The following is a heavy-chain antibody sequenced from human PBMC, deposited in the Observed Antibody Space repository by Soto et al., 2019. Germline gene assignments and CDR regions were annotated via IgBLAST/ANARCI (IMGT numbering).Heavy chain of an antibody. CDR1: GDSFTNYA. CDR3: GRYCTNTKCRGGYYLDL. J-gene: IGHJ5*02. CDR2: IILALGTP. D-gene: IGHD2-8*01. Sequence: QVLLVQSGAEMKQPGSSVSVSCKASGDSFTNYAFTWVRQAPGQGPEWLGGIILALGTPHYSQRFQGRLTIPADESSSTVYMELGSLRLADTAVYYCGRYCTNTKCRGGYYLDLWGQGTLLTVSS. V-gene: IGHV1-69*01.